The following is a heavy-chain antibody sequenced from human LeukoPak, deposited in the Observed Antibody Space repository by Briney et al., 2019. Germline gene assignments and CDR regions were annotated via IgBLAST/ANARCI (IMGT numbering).Heavy chain of an antibody. CDR1: GGSFTSSSYY. CDR3: ARALTGGGGYYYYGMDL. J-gene: IGHJ6*02. V-gene: IGHV4-39*01. Sequence: SETLSLTCTVSGGSFTSSSYYWGWIRQPPGKGLEWVGSMYYSGTTYYNPSLRSRVTISVDTSKNQFSLKLSSVTAADTAVYYCARALTGGGGYYYYGMDLWGPGTTVTVSS. CDR2: MYYSGTT. D-gene: IGHD3-10*01.